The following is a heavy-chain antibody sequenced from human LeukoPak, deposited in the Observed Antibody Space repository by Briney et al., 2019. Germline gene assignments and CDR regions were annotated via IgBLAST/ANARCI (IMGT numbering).Heavy chain of an antibody. CDR1: GFTFSSYG. D-gene: IGHD2-15*01. CDR3: AKVEGGSYFDY. CDR2: IRYDGSSK. J-gene: IGHJ4*02. V-gene: IGHV3-30*02. Sequence: PGGSLRLSCAASGFTFSSYGMHWVRQAPGKGLEWVAFIRYDGSSKYYADSVKGRFTISRDNSKNTLYLQMNSLRAEDTAVYYCAKVEGGSYFDYWGQGTLVTVSS.